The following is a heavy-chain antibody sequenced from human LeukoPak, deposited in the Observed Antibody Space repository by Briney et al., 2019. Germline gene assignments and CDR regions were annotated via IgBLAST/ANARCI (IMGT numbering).Heavy chain of an antibody. D-gene: IGHD3-22*01. V-gene: IGHV3-33*01. CDR3: ARDGYDSSGYPAGGLFDY. CDR2: IRYDGSNK. CDR1: GFTFSSYG. J-gene: IGHJ4*02. Sequence: GGSLRLSCAASGFTFSSYGMHWVRQAPGKGLEWVAVIRYDGSNKYYADSVKGRFTISRDNSKNTLYLQMNSLRAEDTAVYYCARDGYDSSGYPAGGLFDYWGQGTLITVSS.